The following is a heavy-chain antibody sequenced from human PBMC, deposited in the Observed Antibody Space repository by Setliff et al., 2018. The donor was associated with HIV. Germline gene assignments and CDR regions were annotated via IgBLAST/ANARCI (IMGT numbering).Heavy chain of an antibody. V-gene: IGHV4-31*03. Sequence: SETLSLTCTVSGGSISTGDYYWAWIRHYPGKGLEWIGYIFCKGRTFYNPARKSRVSISVLRSTDQFFLRLNSVTAADTAVYYCVRTNYYYYYMDVWGKGTTVTVSS. CDR1: GGSISTGDYY. CDR2: IFCKGRT. J-gene: IGHJ6*03. CDR3: VRTNYYYYYMDV.